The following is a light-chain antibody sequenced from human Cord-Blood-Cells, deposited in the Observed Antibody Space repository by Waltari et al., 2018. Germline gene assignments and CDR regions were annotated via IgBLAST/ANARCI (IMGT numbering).Light chain of an antibody. CDR1: QSVLYSSNNKNY. CDR2: WAS. J-gene: IGKJ2*01. V-gene: IGKV4-1*01. Sequence: DIVMTQSPDSLAVSLGERATINCKSSQSVLYSSNNKNYLAWYQQKPGQPPKLLIYWASTRESGVPDRVSGSGSGTEFTLTLSSLQAEDVAVYYCQQYYSTPRYTFGQGTKLEIK. CDR3: QQYYSTPRYT.